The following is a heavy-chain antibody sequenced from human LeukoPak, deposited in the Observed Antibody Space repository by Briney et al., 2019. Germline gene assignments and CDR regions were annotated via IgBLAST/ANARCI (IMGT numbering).Heavy chain of an antibody. J-gene: IGHJ4*02. V-gene: IGHV4-31*03. D-gene: IGHD3-22*01. CDR2: IYYSGST. CDR1: GGSISSGGYY. CDR3: ARDLDDSSGPYFGY. Sequence: SETLSLTCTVSGGSISSGGYYWSWIRQHPGKGLEWIGYIYYSGSTYYNPSLKSRVTISVDTSKNQFSLKLSSVTAADTAVYYCARDLDDSSGPYFGYWGQGTLVTVSS.